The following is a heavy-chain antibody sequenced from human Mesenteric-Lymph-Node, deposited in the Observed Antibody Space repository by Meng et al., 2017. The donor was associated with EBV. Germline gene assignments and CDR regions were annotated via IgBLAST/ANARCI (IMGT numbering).Heavy chain of an antibody. V-gene: IGHV3-48*04. CDR2: ISGSGTTI. CDR3: TRRMGRSGWPSYFDY. Sequence: RLFGLGGGVVQPGGSLRLSWATAGFTFSNSARNWDRQAPGKGLAWVSYISGSGTTIYYADSVKGRFTISRDNAKNSLYLQMNSLGAEDTAVYYCTRRMGRSGWPSYFDYWGQGALVTVSS. J-gene: IGHJ4*02. CDR1: GFTFSNSA. D-gene: IGHD6-19*01.